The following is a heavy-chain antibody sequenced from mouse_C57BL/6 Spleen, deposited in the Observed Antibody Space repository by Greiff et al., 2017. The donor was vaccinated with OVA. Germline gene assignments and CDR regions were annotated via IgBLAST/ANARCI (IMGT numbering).Heavy chain of an antibody. D-gene: IGHD2-2*01. J-gene: IGHJ2*01. Sequence: VQLQQPGPDLVKPGPSLTLSCNASGYALSTSWMNWVKQTPGPGLEWIGRLYPGDGDTNYNGKFKGKATLTADKSSSTAYMQLSSLTSEDSAVYFGARERVYGYDEVYCDYWGQGTTLAVSS. V-gene: IGHV1-82*01. CDR1: GYALSTSW. CDR3: ARERVYGYDEVYCDY. CDR2: LYPGDGDT.